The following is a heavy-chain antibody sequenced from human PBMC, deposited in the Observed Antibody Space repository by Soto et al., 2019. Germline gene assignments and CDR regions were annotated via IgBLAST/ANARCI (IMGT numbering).Heavy chain of an antibody. J-gene: IGHJ4*02. CDR3: ARELCFYCSGGSCYTYFHS. Sequence: SETLSLTCTVSGGSISSGDYYWSWIRQPPGKGLEWIGYIYYSGSTYYNPSLKSRVTISVDTSKNQFSLKLSSVTAADTAVYYCARELCFYCSGGSCYTYFHSRRQGLPVTVPS. CDR2: IYYSGST. V-gene: IGHV4-30-4*01. D-gene: IGHD2-15*01. CDR1: GGSISSGDYY.